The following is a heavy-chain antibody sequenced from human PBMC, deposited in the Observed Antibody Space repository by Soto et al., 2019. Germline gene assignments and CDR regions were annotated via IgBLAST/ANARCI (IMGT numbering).Heavy chain of an antibody. CDR1: GFTFSSYG. CDR2: ISYDGSNK. CDR3: AKEQIFGVVVHDY. V-gene: IGHV3-30*18. D-gene: IGHD3-3*01. Sequence: GGSLRLSCAASGFTFSSYGMHWVRQAPGKGLEWVAVISYDGSNKYYADSVKGRFTISRDNSKNTLYLQMNSLRAEDTAVHYCAKEQIFGVVVHDYWGQGTLVTVSS. J-gene: IGHJ4*02.